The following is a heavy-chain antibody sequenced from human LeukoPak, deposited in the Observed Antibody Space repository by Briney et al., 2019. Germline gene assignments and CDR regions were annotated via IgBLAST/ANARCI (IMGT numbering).Heavy chain of an antibody. D-gene: IGHD2-2*03. CDR2: IRQDGSEK. Sequence: SGGSLRLSCAASGFTLSSYWMSWVRQAPGKGLEWVANIRQDGSEKYYVDSVKGRFTISRDNAKNSLYLQMNSLRAEDTAVYYCARDFKGLGYSIWFDPWGQGTLVTVSS. CDR1: GFTLSSYW. V-gene: IGHV3-7*01. CDR3: ARDFKGLGYSIWFDP. J-gene: IGHJ5*02.